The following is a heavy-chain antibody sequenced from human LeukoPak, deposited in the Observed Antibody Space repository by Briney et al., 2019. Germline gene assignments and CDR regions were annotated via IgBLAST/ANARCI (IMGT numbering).Heavy chain of an antibody. D-gene: IGHD2-15*01. Sequence: SETLSLTCTVSGGSISSSSYYWGWIRQPPGKGLELIGNIYYSGSAYYNPSLKSRITISVDTSKNQFSLKLSSVTAADTAVYYCARRFISVGVAPDSFDPWGQGTLVTVSS. V-gene: IGHV4-39*01. CDR2: IYYSGSA. J-gene: IGHJ5*02. CDR3: ARRFISVGVAPDSFDP. CDR1: GGSISSSSYY.